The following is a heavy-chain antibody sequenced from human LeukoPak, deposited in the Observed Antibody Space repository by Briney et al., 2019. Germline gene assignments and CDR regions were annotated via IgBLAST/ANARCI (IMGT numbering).Heavy chain of an antibody. Sequence: PSETLSLTCTVSGGSISSGGYYWSWIRQPPGKGLEWIGYIYHSGSTYYNPSLKSRVTISVDRSKNQFSLKLSSVTAADTAVYYCARDVGYSSSSEDYWGQGTLVTVSS. CDR3: ARDVGYSSSSEDY. CDR2: IYHSGST. CDR1: GGSISSGGYY. V-gene: IGHV4-30-2*01. D-gene: IGHD6-6*01. J-gene: IGHJ4*02.